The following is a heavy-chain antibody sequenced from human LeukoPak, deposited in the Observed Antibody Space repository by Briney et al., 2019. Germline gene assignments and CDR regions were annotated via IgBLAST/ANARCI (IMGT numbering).Heavy chain of an antibody. Sequence: GASVKVSCKASGYTFTSYAMHWVRQAPGQRLEWMGWINAGNGNTKYSQEFQGRVTITRDTSASTAYMELSSLRSEDMAVYYCARGDMVRYYGSGSYYHFDYWGQGTLVTVSS. CDR2: INAGNGNT. CDR1: GYTFTSYA. D-gene: IGHD3-10*01. J-gene: IGHJ4*02. CDR3: ARGDMVRYYGSGSYYHFDY. V-gene: IGHV1-3*03.